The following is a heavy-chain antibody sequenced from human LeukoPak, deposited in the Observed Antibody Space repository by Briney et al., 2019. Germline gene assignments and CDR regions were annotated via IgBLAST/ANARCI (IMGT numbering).Heavy chain of an antibody. Sequence: GGSLRLSCAASGFTFSSYDMRWVRQATGKGLEWVSAIGTAGDTYYPGSVKGRFTISRENAKNSLYLQMNSLRAGDTAVYYCARWKAAIRHDYYYGMDVWGQGTTVTVSS. D-gene: IGHD2-21*02. CDR3: ARWKAAIRHDYYYGMDV. V-gene: IGHV3-13*01. J-gene: IGHJ6*02. CDR2: IGTAGDT. CDR1: GFTFSSYD.